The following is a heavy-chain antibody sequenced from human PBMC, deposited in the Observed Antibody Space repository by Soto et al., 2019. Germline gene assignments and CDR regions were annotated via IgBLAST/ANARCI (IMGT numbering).Heavy chain of an antibody. V-gene: IGHV4-31*03. CDR2: IYYSGST. D-gene: IGHD3-22*01. CDR3: ARDLAPYDSSGYYGSAFDI. Sequence: SETLSLTCTVSGGSISSGGYYCSWIRQHPGKGLEWIGYIYYSGSTYYNPSLKSRVTISVDTSKNQFSLKLSSVTAADTAVYYCARDLAPYDSSGYYGSAFDIWGQGTMVTVSS. J-gene: IGHJ3*02. CDR1: GGSISSGGYY.